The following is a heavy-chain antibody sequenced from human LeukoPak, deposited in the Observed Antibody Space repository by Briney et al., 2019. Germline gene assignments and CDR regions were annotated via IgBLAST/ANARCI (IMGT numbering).Heavy chain of an antibody. CDR3: ARSGGTYYYDSSGYYPFDY. CDR1: GGSISSYY. CDR2: IYYSGST. Sequence: PSETLSLTCTVSGGSISSYYWSWIRQPPGKGLEWIGYIYYSGSTNYNPSLKSRVTISVDTSKNQFSLKLSSVTAADTAVYYCARSGGTYYYDSSGYYPFDYWGQGTLVTVSS. J-gene: IGHJ4*02. D-gene: IGHD3-22*01. V-gene: IGHV4-59*01.